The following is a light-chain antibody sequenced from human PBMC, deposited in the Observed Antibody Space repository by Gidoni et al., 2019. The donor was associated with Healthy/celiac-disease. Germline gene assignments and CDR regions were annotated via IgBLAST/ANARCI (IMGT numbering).Light chain of an antibody. CDR2: AAS. CDR3: QQSYSTPPGT. J-gene: IGKJ1*01. CDR1: QSISSY. Sequence: DIQRSHCLSSLSASVGDRVTITCRASQSISSYLNWYQQKPGKAPKLLIYAASSLHSGVPARFSGSGSGTDFTLTISSLQPEDFATYYCQQSYSTPPGTFGQGTKVEIK. V-gene: IGKV1-39*01.